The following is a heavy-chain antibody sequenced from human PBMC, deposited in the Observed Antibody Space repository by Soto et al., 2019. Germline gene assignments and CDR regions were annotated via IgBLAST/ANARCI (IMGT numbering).Heavy chain of an antibody. CDR3: AKDKNGLLWFGELLQPPDY. V-gene: IGHV3-23*01. D-gene: IGHD3-10*01. CDR1: GFTFSSYA. Sequence: PGGSLRLSCAASGFTFSSYAMSWVRQAPGKGLEWVSAISGSGGSTYYADSVKGRFTISRDNSKNTLYLQMNSLRAEDTAVYYCAKDKNGLLWFGELLQPPDYWGQGTLVTVSS. J-gene: IGHJ4*02. CDR2: ISGSGGST.